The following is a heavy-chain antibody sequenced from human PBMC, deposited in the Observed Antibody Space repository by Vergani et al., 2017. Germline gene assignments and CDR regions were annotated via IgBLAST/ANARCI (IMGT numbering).Heavy chain of an antibody. J-gene: IGHJ5*01. D-gene: IGHD1-1*01. V-gene: IGHV5-51*01. CDR3: ERHTTYTDS. CDR1: EYSFGNYW. CDR2: IYPADSDT. Sequence: EEELVQSGPEMRKPGESLKISCKGSEYSFGNYWIGWVRQMPGKGLEWMGIIYPADSDTRYSPAFQGQVTISADKSISTAFLQWDSLKASDTALYYCERHTTYTDSWGQGTLVTVSS.